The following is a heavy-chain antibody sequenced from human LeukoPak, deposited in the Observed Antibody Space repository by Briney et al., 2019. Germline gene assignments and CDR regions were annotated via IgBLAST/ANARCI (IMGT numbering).Heavy chain of an antibody. J-gene: IGHJ4*02. CDR3: ARELNGYGYYFFDY. CDR2: ITKNGSAI. CDR1: GFTFSDYS. Sequence: GGSLRLSCAASGFTFSDYSMSWIRQAPGKRLEWISYITKNGSAIYNGDSVKGRFTISRDNAKNSLYLQMNGLGAEDTAVYYCARELNGYGYYFFDYWGPGTLVTVSS. V-gene: IGHV3-11*04. D-gene: IGHD3-16*01.